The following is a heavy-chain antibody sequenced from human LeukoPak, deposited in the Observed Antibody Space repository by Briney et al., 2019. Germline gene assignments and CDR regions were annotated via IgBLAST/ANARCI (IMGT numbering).Heavy chain of an antibody. CDR3: AREIYGRYDY. CDR1: GYTFTSYG. CDR2: INPYNGNT. D-gene: IGHD4-17*01. Sequence: ASVKVSCKASGYTFTSYGISWVRQAPGQGLECMGWINPYNGNTNYALKVQGRVTMTTDTSTSTAYLELRSLRSDDTAIYYCAREIYGRYDYWGQGTLVTVPS. V-gene: IGHV1-18*01. J-gene: IGHJ4*02.